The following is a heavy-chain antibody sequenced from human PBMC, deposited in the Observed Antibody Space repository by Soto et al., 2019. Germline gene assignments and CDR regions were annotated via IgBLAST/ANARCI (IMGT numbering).Heavy chain of an antibody. V-gene: IGHV3-7*05. CDR3: ARDETPYYDFWSGYWDYFDY. CDR2: IKQDGSEK. J-gene: IGHJ4*02. CDR1: GFTFSSYW. D-gene: IGHD3-3*01. Sequence: GGSLRLSCAASGFTFSSYWMSWVRQAPGKGLEWVANIKQDGSEKYYVDSVKGRFTISRDNAKNSLYLQMNSLRAEDTAVYYCARDETPYYDFWSGYWDYFDYWGQGTLVTVSS.